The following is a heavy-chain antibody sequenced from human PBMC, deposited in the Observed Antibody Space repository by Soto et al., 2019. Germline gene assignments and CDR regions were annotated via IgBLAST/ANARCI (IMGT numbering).Heavy chain of an antibody. CDR1: GFTFSDYY. J-gene: IGHJ4*02. D-gene: IGHD6-13*01. CDR3: AKETDSSWYDTLFES. CDR2: ISSSSSYT. Sequence: GGSLRLSCAASGFTFSDYYMSRIRQDTGKGLEWVSYISSSSSYTNYADSVKGRFTISRDNSNNTLYLQMNSLRADDTAVYYCAKETDSSWYDTLFESWRQRILVTVSS. V-gene: IGHV3-11*06.